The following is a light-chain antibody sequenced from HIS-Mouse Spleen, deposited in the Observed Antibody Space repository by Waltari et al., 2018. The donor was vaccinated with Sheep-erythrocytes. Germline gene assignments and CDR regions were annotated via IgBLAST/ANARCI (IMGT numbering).Light chain of an antibody. CDR3: QQYGSSPFT. V-gene: IGKV3-20*01. CDR1: QSVSSSY. Sequence: ELVLTQSPGTLSLSPGERATLSCRASQSVSSSYLAWYQQKPGQAPRFLIYGASSRATGIPDMFSGSGSGTDFTLTSSRLEPEDFAVYYFQQYGSSPFTFGHGTKVDI. J-gene: IGKJ3*01. CDR2: GAS.